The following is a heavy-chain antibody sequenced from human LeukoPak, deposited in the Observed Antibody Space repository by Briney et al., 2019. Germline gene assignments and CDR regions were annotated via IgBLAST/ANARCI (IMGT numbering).Heavy chain of an antibody. D-gene: IGHD5-12*01. CDR1: GFTFTSYA. J-gene: IGHJ4*02. Sequence: GGSLRLSCAASGFTFTSYAMNWVRQAPGKGLEWVSAISGSGGSTYYADSVKGRFTISRDNSKNTLYLQMNSLRAEDTAVYYCAKVGDSGYDYFDYWGQGTLVTVSS. CDR2: ISGSGGST. V-gene: IGHV3-23*01. CDR3: AKVGDSGYDYFDY.